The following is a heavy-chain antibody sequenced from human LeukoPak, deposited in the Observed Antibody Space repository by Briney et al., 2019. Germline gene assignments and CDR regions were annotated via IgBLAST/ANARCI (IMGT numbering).Heavy chain of an antibody. CDR3: ARVRTAMDIGAY. D-gene: IGHD5-18*01. CDR2: ISSSSSYI. Sequence: GRSLRLSCAAAGFTFGSYSMKWVRQAPGKGLEWVSSISSSSSYISYANSVKGPFTTSRDNAQNSLYLQMNSLRAEDTALYYCARVRTAMDIGAYWGQGTLVTVSS. V-gene: IGHV3-21*04. CDR1: GFTFGSYS. J-gene: IGHJ4*02.